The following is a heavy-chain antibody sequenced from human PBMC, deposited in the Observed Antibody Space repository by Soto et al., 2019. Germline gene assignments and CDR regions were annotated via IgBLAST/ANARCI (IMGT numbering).Heavy chain of an antibody. Sequence: QVQLVQSGGEVKRPGASVKVSCKASGYDFERFPISWVRQARGQGLEWMGLISPYSGSRYYAEKFQCSVTMTTDTSTSPAYMALMSLTSDDTTVYFCAREQYEFGDLYYVHYWGQGTLVTVSS. V-gene: IGHV1-18*04. CDR2: ISPYSGSR. J-gene: IGHJ4*02. CDR3: AREQYEFGDLYYVHY. D-gene: IGHD4-17*01. CDR1: GYDFERFP.